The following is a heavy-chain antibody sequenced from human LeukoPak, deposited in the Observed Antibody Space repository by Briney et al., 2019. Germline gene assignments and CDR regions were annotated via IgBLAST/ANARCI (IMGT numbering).Heavy chain of an antibody. CDR3: ARALYSSGWYVIDY. J-gene: IGHJ4*02. CDR1: GYTFTGYY. CDR2: FNPNSGGT. D-gene: IGHD6-19*01. V-gene: IGHV1-2*06. Sequence: ASVKVSCKASGYTFTGYYMHWVRQAPGQGLEWMGRFNPNSGGTNYAQKFQGRVTMTRDTSISTAYMELSRLRSDDTAVYYCARALYSSGWYVIDYWGQGTLVTVSS.